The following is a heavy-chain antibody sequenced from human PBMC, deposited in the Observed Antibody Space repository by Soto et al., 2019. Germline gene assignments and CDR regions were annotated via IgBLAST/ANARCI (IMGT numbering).Heavy chain of an antibody. CDR1: KFTFASYV. CDR3: AREMIPMIMGGMSAMDV. V-gene: IGHV3-30*04. CDR2: ISFDGTNK. Sequence: QVQLVESGGGVVQPGRSQRLSCTASKFTFASYVMHWVRQAPGEGLEWVALISFDGTNKYYADSVKGRFTISRDNSKNTMYLQMNSLTPEDTAVYYCAREMIPMIMGGMSAMDVWGQGTTVTVS. D-gene: IGHD3-22*01. J-gene: IGHJ6*02.